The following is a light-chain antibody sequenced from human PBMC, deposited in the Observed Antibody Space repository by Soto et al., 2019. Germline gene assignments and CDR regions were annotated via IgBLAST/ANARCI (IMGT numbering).Light chain of an antibody. V-gene: IGKV3D-15*01. CDR3: QQYNDWPLT. Sequence: EIVMTQSPATLSVSPGDGATLSCRASQSIDSNLAWYQQKPGQTPRLLIYGASTRPTGIPARFSGSGSGTEFTLTISSPQSEDSAVYYCQQYNDWPLTFRGGTKVEIK. J-gene: IGKJ4*01. CDR1: QSIDSN. CDR2: GAS.